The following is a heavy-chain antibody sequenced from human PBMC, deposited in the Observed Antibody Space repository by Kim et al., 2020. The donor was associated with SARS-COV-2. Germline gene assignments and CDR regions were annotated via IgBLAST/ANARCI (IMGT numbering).Heavy chain of an antibody. V-gene: IGHV4-59*13. Sequence: SETLSLTCTVSRGSISGYYWNWIRQSPGKGLEWIGHVYYTGRSISNPSLKSRVTISLDTSKNQFSLRLSSVTVSDTAVYYCARSGYIYGANAFDIWGQGTKLTVSS. CDR3: ARSGYIYGANAFDI. J-gene: IGHJ3*02. D-gene: IGHD5-18*01. CDR2: VYYTGRS. CDR1: RGSISGYY.